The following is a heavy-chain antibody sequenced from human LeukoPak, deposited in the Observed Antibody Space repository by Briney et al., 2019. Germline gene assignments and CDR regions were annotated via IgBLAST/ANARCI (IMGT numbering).Heavy chain of an antibody. CDR3: ARDNPDCSSTSCYVG. D-gene: IGHD2-2*01. CDR1: GFTFSSYS. Sequence: GGSLRLSCAASGFTFSSYSMNWVRQAPGKGLEWVSSISSSSYIYYADSVKGRFTISRDNAKNSLYLQMNSLRAEETAVYYCARDNPDCSSTSCYVGCGQGTLVTVSS. V-gene: IGHV3-21*01. CDR2: ISSSSYI. J-gene: IGHJ4*02.